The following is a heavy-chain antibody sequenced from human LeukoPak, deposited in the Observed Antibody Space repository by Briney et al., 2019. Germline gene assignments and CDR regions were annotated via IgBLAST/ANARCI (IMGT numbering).Heavy chain of an antibody. V-gene: IGHV1-2*02. CDR1: GYTFTGYY. D-gene: IGHD1-26*01. CDR3: ARVPRGSYSGCRWFDP. CDR2: INPNSGGT. J-gene: IGHJ5*02. Sequence: ASVKVSCKASGYTFTGYYMHWVRQAPGQGLEWMGWINPNSGGTNYAQKLQGRVTMTTDTFTSTAYMELRSLRSDDTAVYYCARVPRGSYSGCRWFDPWGQGTLVTVSS.